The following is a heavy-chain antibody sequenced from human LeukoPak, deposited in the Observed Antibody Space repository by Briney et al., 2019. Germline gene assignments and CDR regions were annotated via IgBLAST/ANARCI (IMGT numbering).Heavy chain of an antibody. CDR1: GFTFDDYG. D-gene: IGHD2-21*02. Sequence: GGSLRLSCAVSGFTFDDYGMSWVRQAPGKGLEWVSGINWNGGSTGYADSVKGRFTISRDNAKKSVYLKMNSLRGEDTALYYCARDYCGGDCYPFDYWGQGTLVTVSS. CDR2: INWNGGST. V-gene: IGHV3-20*04. CDR3: ARDYCGGDCYPFDY. J-gene: IGHJ4*02.